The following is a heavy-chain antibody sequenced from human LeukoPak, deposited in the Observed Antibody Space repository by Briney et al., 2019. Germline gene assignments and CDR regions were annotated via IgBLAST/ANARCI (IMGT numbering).Heavy chain of an antibody. CDR3: ARDLTDGYDY. J-gene: IGHJ4*02. D-gene: IGHD2-15*01. Sequence: PGGSLRLSCAASGFTFSSYAMSWVRQAPGKGLEWVSSISSSSSYIYYADSVKGRFTISRDNAKNSLYLQMNSLRAEDTAVYYCARDLTDGYDYWGQGTLVTVSS. V-gene: IGHV3-21*01. CDR1: GFTFSSYA. CDR2: ISSSSSYI.